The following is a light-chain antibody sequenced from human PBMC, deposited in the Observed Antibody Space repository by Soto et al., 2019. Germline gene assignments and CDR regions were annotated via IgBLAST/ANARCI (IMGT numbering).Light chain of an antibody. Sequence: EIVMTHSPATLSVSPGEIAALSCRASHSVSINLAWYQQRLGQAPRLLIYGASSGATGIPDRFSGSGSGTDFTLTISRLEPEDFAIYYCQQYGGVPYTFGQGTKVDI. CDR1: HSVSIN. CDR2: GAS. J-gene: IGKJ2*01. V-gene: IGKV3-20*01. CDR3: QQYGGVPYT.